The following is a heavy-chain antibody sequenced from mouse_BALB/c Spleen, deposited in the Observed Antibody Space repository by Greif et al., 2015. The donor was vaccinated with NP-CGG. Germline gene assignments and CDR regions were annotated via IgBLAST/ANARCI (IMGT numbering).Heavy chain of an antibody. CDR3: ARCSPFSDY. Sequence: VQLHQSGAELMKPGASVKISCKATGYTFSSYWIEWVKQRPGHGLEWIGEILPGSGSTNYNEKFKGKATFTADTSSNTAYMQLSSMASEYSSIDYCARCSPFSDYWGQGTTLTVAS. D-gene: IGHD1-1*01. CDR1: GYTFSSYW. CDR2: ILPGSGST. V-gene: IGHV1-9*01. J-gene: IGHJ2*01.